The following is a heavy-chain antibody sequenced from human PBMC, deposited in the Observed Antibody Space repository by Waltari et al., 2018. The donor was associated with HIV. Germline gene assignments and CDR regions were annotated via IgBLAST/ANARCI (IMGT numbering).Heavy chain of an antibody. CDR2: IYPDDSET. Sequence: DVQLVQSGAEIKKPGESLKISCMGSGYSFTTNWIGWVRKMPGKGLVWMAIIYPDDSETRYNPSFRGQVTISVDRSISTAHLSWRRLKTSDTGSYYCVTSAYGSNSWIDYWGQGTPVTVSS. V-gene: IGHV5-51*01. J-gene: IGHJ4*02. CDR1: GYSFTTNW. D-gene: IGHD3-10*01. CDR3: VTSAYGSNSWIDY.